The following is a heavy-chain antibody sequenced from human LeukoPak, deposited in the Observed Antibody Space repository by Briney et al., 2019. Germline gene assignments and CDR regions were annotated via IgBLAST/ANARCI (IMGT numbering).Heavy chain of an antibody. CDR1: GYTFTGYY. Sequence: VASVKVSCKASGYTFTGYYIHWLRQAPGQGLEWMGFINANSGGTNYAQKFQGRVTMTRDTSISTAYMELSSLTSDDTAVYYCARDLEGYHYGSGNYPQWGQGTLITVSS. D-gene: IGHD3-10*01. CDR3: ARDLEGYHYGSGNYPQ. V-gene: IGHV1-2*02. J-gene: IGHJ4*02. CDR2: INANSGGT.